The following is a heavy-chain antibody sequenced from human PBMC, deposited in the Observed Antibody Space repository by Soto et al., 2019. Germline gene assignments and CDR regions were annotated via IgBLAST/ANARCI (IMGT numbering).Heavy chain of an antibody. V-gene: IGHV3-74*01. CDR1: GFTFSSYW. Sequence: EVQLVESGGGLVQPGGSLRLSCAASGFTFSSYWMHWVRQDPGRGLVWVSRINSDGSRTSYADSVKGRCTISRDNAKNTLYPQMNSPRAEDTAVYYCASWLSGGIFNYYYGMDVWGQGPTVTVSS. CDR3: ASWLSGGIFNYYYGMDV. D-gene: IGHD2-15*01. CDR2: INSDGSRT. J-gene: IGHJ6*02.